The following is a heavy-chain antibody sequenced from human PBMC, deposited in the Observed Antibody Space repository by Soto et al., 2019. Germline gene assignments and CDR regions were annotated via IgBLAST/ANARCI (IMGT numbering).Heavy chain of an antibody. J-gene: IGHJ4*02. D-gene: IGHD3-3*01. CDR1: GGSISSSSYY. CDR2: IYYSGST. Sequence: PSETLSLTCTVSGGSISSSSYYWGWIRQPPGKGLEWIGSIYYSGSTYYNPSLKSRVTISVDTSKNQFSLKLSSVTAADTAVYYCARQDFWSGYRYSFDYWGQGTLVTVSS. V-gene: IGHV4-39*01. CDR3: ARQDFWSGYRYSFDY.